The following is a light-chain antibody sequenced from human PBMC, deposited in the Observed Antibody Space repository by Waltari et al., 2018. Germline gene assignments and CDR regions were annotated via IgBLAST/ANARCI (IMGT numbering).Light chain of an antibody. V-gene: IGKV3-15*01. CDR2: GAS. CDR3: QQYNNWPPYT. J-gene: IGKJ2*01. Sequence: EILMTQFPATLSVSPGERATLSCRASQSVSNNVAWYQQKPGQAPRLLMYGASIRATGIPVRFSGSGSGTEFTLTISSLQSEDFAVYYCQQYNNWPPYTFGRGTKLEI. CDR1: QSVSNN.